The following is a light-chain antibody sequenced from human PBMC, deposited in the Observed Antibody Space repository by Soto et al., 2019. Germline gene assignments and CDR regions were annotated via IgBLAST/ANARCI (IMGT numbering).Light chain of an antibody. CDR3: QQLKTYPRT. J-gene: IGKJ2*01. Sequence: DIQLTQSPSFLSASVGDRVTITCRASQIISSFLAWYQQKAGKAPKLLIFAASSLQGGVPSRFSGSGSGTEFTLTISSLQPEDFATYYCQQLKTYPRTFGQGTKLEIK. CDR1: QIISSF. CDR2: AAS. V-gene: IGKV1-9*01.